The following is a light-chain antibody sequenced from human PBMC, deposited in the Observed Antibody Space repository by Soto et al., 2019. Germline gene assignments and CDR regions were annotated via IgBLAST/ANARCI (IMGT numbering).Light chain of an antibody. J-gene: IGKJ5*01. CDR1: QGISRS. CDR3: QQADTFPIP. V-gene: IGKV1D-12*01. CDR2: AAS. Sequence: EIQVTQSPSSVSASVGDKVTISCQASQGISRSLAWYQQKPGKAPKLLIYAASSLQSGVPSRFSGSGFGTDFTLTISSLQPEDSAIYYCQQADTFPIPFGQGTRLAI.